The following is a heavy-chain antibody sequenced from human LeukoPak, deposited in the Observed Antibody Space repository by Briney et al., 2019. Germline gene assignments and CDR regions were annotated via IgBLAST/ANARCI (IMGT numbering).Heavy chain of an antibody. CDR1: GYTFTGYY. J-gene: IGHJ5*02. CDR3: ARDPGTGTTAWFDP. Sequence: GASVKVSCKAPGYTFTGYYMHWVRQAPGQGLEWMGWINPNSGGTNYAQKFQGRVTMTRDTSISTAYMELSRLRSDDTAVYYCARDPGTGTTAWFDPWGQGTLVTVSS. D-gene: IGHD1-7*01. CDR2: INPNSGGT. V-gene: IGHV1-2*02.